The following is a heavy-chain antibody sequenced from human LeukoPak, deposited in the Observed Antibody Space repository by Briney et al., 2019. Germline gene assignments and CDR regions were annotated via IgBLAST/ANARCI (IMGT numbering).Heavy chain of an antibody. CDR1: GFTFSNYW. Sequence: GGSLRLSCAASGFTFSNYWMYWVGQAPGKGLVWVSHIKSDRNITNYADSVKGRFTISRDNAKNTLFLQMNSLRAEDTAVYYCGRSGDFWSGSGVAYWGQGTLVTVSS. V-gene: IGHV3-74*01. CDR2: IKSDRNIT. CDR3: GRSGDFWSGSGVAY. J-gene: IGHJ4*02. D-gene: IGHD3-3*01.